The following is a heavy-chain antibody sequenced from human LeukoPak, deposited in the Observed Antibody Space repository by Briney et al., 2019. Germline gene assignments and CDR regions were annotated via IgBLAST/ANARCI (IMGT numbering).Heavy chain of an antibody. Sequence: GASVKVSCKASEYTFTSYDINWVRQATGQGLEWMGWMNPNSGNTVYAQKFQGRVTMTRDTSISTAYMELSRLRSDDTAVYYCARALYDILTGYYYYYGMDVWGQGTTVTVSS. J-gene: IGHJ6*02. CDR2: MNPNSGNT. CDR3: ARALYDILTGYYYYYGMDV. CDR1: EYTFTSYD. D-gene: IGHD3-9*01. V-gene: IGHV1-8*01.